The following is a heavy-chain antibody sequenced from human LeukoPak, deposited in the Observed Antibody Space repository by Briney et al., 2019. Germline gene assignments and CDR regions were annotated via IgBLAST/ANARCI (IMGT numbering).Heavy chain of an antibody. CDR3: AKWFSGADYYDSSGYYFDY. Sequence: GGSLRLSCAASGFTFSSYGMHWVRQAPGKGLEWVAFIRYDGSNKYYADSVKGRFTISRDNSKNTVYLQMNSLRAEDTAVYYCAKWFSGADYYDSSGYYFDYWGQGTPVTVSS. D-gene: IGHD3-22*01. CDR2: IRYDGSNK. V-gene: IGHV3-30*02. CDR1: GFTFSSYG. J-gene: IGHJ4*02.